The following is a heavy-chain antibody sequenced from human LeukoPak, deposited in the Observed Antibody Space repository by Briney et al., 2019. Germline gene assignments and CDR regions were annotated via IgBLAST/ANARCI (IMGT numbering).Heavy chain of an antibody. D-gene: IGHD3-10*02. CDR3: AELGITMIGGV. Sequence: GGSLRLSCAASGFTFSRYEVNWVRQPPGEGLEWVAYISSSGSTIYYADSVKGRFTISRDNAKNSLYLQMNSLRAEDTAVYYCAELGITMIGGVWGKGTTVTISS. CDR1: GFTFSRYE. CDR2: ISSSGSTI. J-gene: IGHJ6*04. V-gene: IGHV3-48*03.